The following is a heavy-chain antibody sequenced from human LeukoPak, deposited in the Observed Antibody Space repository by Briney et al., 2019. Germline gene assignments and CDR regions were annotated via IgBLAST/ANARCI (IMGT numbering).Heavy chain of an antibody. Sequence: TGGSLRLSCAPSGFTLSSYEMNWVRQAAGEGLEWVSYISRSGSTLYYADSVKGRFTISRDHAKHSLYLQMNSLRGEDTAIYYCASQYGVMYSLHYWGQGTVVTVSS. J-gene: IGHJ4*02. CDR1: GFTLSSYE. D-gene: IGHD2-8*01. V-gene: IGHV3-48*03. CDR3: ASQYGVMYSLHY. CDR2: ISRSGSTL.